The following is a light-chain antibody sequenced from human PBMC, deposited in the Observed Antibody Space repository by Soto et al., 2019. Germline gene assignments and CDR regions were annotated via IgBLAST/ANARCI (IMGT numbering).Light chain of an antibody. CDR3: EQRSNWPRIT. CDR1: QSVSST. V-gene: IGKV3-11*01. Sequence: EIVSTQSPGTLSLSPGERATLSCRVSQSVSSTLARYQQKPGQAPRLLIYDASNRATGIPARLSGSGSGTDFTLTISSLEPEDFALYYSEQRSNWPRITFGQGTRLEIK. J-gene: IGKJ5*01. CDR2: DAS.